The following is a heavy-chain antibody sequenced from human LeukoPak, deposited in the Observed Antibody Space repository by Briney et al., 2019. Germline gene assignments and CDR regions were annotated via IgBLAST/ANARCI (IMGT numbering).Heavy chain of an antibody. CDR1: GGSFSGYY. CDR2: INHSGST. D-gene: IGHD3-10*01. V-gene: IGHV4-34*01. J-gene: IGHJ3*02. CDR3: ARDGLLWFGDLGDAFDI. Sequence: SETLSLTCAVYGGSFSGYYWSWIRQPPGKGLEWIGEINHSGSTNYNPSLKSRVTISVDTSKNQFSLKLSSVTAADTAVYYCARDGLLWFGDLGDAFDIWGQGIMVTVSS.